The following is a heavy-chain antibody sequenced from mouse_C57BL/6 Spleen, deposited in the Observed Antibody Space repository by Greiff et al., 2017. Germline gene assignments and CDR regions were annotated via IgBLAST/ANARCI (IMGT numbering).Heavy chain of an antibody. V-gene: IGHV1-82*01. CDR1: GYAFSSSW. Sequence: VQLQQSGPELVKPGASVKISCKASGYAFSSSWMNWVKQRPGKGLEWIGRIYPGDGDTNYNGKFKGKATLTADKSSSTAYMQLSSLTSEDSAVYFCARGGLLYGDYWGQGTSVTVSS. J-gene: IGHJ4*01. D-gene: IGHD2-12*01. CDR3: ARGGLLYGDY. CDR2: IYPGDGDT.